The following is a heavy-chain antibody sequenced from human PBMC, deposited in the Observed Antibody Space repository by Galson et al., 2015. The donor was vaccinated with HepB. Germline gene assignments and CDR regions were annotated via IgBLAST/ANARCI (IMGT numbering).Heavy chain of an antibody. CDR1: GFTFNTYT. CDR3: ARDAMGRGSGSYSAFDY. J-gene: IGHJ4*02. Sequence: SLRLSCAASGFTFNTYTMQWVRQAPGKGLEWVAAISSAGSNQFHADSVKGRLTFSRDNSDNMIYLQMSSLRVEDTAVYYCARDAMGRGSGSYSAFDYWGLGTLVTVSS. CDR2: ISSAGSNQ. D-gene: IGHD1-26*01. V-gene: IGHV3-30-3*01.